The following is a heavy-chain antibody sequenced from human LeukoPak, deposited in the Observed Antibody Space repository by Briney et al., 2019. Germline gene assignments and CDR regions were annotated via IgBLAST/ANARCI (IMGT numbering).Heavy chain of an antibody. J-gene: IGHJ5*02. Sequence: SRTLSLTCAISGDSVSSNSAAWNWIRQSPSRGLEWLGRTYYRSKWYNDYAVSVKSRITINPDTSKNQFSLQLNSVTPEDTAVYYCARDEGSSWYFPNWFDPWGQGTLVTVSS. CDR2: TYYRSKWYN. V-gene: IGHV6-1*01. CDR3: ARDEGSSWYFPNWFDP. CDR1: GDSVSSNSAA. D-gene: IGHD6-13*01.